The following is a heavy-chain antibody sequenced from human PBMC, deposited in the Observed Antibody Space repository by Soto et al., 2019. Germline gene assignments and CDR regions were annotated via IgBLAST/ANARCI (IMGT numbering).Heavy chain of an antibody. D-gene: IGHD2-15*01. CDR1: GGTFSSYT. Sequence: SVKVSCKASGGTFSSYTISWVRQAPGQGLEWMGRIIPILGIANYAQKSQGRVTITADKSTSTAYMELSSLRSEDTAVYYCARGYCSGGSCYNYYYYYMDVWGKGTTVTVSS. CDR3: ARGYCSGGSCYNYYYYYMDV. V-gene: IGHV1-69*02. J-gene: IGHJ6*03. CDR2: IIPILGIA.